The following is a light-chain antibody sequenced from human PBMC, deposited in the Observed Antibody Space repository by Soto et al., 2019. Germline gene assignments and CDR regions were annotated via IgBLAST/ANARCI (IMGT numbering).Light chain of an antibody. CDR3: QQYGGFSRT. V-gene: IGKV1-5*01. CDR2: DAS. J-gene: IGKJ1*01. CDR1: QSISNS. Sequence: DIQVTQSPSTLSASVGDRVAITCRASQSISNSLAWYHQKPGTAPKLLIYDASSLERGVPSRFSGSGSGTEFTLTISSLKPDDFATYYCQQYGGFSRTFGQGTKV.